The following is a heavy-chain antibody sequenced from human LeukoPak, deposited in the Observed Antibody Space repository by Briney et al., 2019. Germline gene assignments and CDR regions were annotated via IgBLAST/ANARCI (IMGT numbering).Heavy chain of an antibody. J-gene: IGHJ4*02. CDR1: GFTFSSYG. Sequence: GGSLRLSCAASGFTFSSYGMHWVRQAPGKGLEWVASLYYDGSNQNYADSVKGRFTISRDNSKSTLYLQMNNLRTDDTAVYYCAKADYYDSSGYHYFDYWGQGTLVTVSS. CDR3: AKADYYDSSGYHYFDY. CDR2: LYYDGSNQ. V-gene: IGHV3-30*02. D-gene: IGHD3-22*01.